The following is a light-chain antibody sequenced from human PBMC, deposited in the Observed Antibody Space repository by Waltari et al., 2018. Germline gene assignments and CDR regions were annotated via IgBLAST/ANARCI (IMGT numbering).Light chain of an antibody. J-gene: IGKJ2*01. Sequence: DIQLTQSPSTLPASAGDRVTITCRASQTINNWLAWYQQKPGKAPKLLIYQASTLESGVPSSFSGSGSGTEFTLTVSSLQPDDFATYYCQQYKSYPYTFGQGTKLEIK. CDR2: QAS. CDR3: QQYKSYPYT. V-gene: IGKV1-5*03. CDR1: QTINNW.